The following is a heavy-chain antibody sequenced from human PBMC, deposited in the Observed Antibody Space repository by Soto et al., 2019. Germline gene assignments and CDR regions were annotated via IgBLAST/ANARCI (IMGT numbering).Heavy chain of an antibody. CDR1: GYTFTGYY. D-gene: IGHD2-2*01. J-gene: IGHJ4*02. CDR2: INPNSGGT. V-gene: IGHV1-2*04. Sequence: ASVKVSCKASGYTFTGYYMHWVRQAPGQGLEWMGWINPNSGGTNYAEKLQGWVTMTRETSISTAYMELSRLRSDETAGYYCARGAKIFVVPAAYDYWGQGTMVTVSS. CDR3: ARGAKIFVVPAAYDY.